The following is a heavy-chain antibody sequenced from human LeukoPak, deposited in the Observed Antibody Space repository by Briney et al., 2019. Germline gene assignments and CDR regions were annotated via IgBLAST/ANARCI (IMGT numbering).Heavy chain of an antibody. D-gene: IGHD2-15*01. CDR1: GFTFSSYS. J-gene: IGHJ3*02. CDR3: ARDRAGWGVVVVAAGDAFDI. Sequence: RGSLRLSCAASGFTFSSYSMNWVRQAPGKGLEWVSYISSSSSTIYYADSVKGRFTISRDNAKNSLYLQMNSLRAEDTAVYYCARDRAGWGVVVVAAGDAFDIWGQGTMVTVSS. V-gene: IGHV3-48*01. CDR2: ISSSSSTI.